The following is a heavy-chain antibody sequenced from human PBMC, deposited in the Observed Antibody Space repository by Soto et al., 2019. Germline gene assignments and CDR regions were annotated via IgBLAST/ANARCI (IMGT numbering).Heavy chain of an antibody. CDR1: GGTFSSYT. CDR2: IIPILGIA. Sequence: ASVKVSCKASGGTFSSYTISWVRQAPGQGLEWMGRIIPILGIANYAQKFQGRVTITADKSTSTAYMELSSLRSEDTAVYYCARDRGYGPPRWYFDLCGRGTLVTVSS. V-gene: IGHV1-69*04. CDR3: ARDRGYGPPRWYFDL. J-gene: IGHJ2*01. D-gene: IGHD5-18*01.